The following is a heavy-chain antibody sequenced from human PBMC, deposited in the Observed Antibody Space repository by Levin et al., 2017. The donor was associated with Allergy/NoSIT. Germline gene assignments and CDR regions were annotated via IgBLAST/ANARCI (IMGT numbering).Heavy chain of an antibody. J-gene: IGHJ3*02. CDR3: ARDNIGLPDAFDI. V-gene: IGHV3-9*03. D-gene: IGHD3-10*01. CDR2: FSWNSGSI. Sequence: SLKISCAASGFTFDDYAMHWVRQAPGKGLEWVSGFSWNSGSIGYADSVKGRFTISRDNAKNSLYLQMNSLRTEDIALYYCARDNIGLPDAFDICGQGTMVIVSS. CDR1: GFTFDDYA.